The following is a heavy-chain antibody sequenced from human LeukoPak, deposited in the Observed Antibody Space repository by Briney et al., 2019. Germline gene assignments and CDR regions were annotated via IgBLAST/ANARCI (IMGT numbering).Heavy chain of an antibody. CDR3: ARARGSGSYMAFDI. D-gene: IGHD3-10*01. CDR1: GGTFSSYA. Sequence: SVKVSCKASGGTFSSYAISWVRQASGQGLEWMGGIIPIFGTANYAQKFQGRVTITADESTSTAYMELSSLRSEDTAVYYCARARGSGSYMAFDIWGQGTMVTVSS. V-gene: IGHV1-69*13. CDR2: IIPIFGTA. J-gene: IGHJ3*02.